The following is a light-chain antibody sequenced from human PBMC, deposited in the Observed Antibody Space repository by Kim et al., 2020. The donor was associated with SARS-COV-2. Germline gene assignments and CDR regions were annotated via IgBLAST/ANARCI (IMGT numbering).Light chain of an antibody. Sequence: SLSPRDRAPLSCRSCQSVSSYLAWYQQKPGQAPRLLIYDASNRATGIPARFSGSGSGTDFTLTISSLEPEDFAVYYCQQRSNWLTYGGGTKVDIK. CDR1: QSVSSY. CDR2: DAS. J-gene: IGKJ4*01. V-gene: IGKV3-11*01. CDR3: QQRSNWLT.